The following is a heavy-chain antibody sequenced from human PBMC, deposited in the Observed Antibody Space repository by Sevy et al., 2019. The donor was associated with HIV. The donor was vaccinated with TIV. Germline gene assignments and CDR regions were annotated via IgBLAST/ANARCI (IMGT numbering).Heavy chain of an antibody. J-gene: IGHJ4*02. CDR3: ARAYGDYVGGYYFDY. V-gene: IGHV3-21*01. CDR1: GFTFSLYS. D-gene: IGHD4-17*01. Sequence: GGSLRFSCAASGFTFSLYSLNWVRQAPGKGLEWVSSITRSSSYIYYTDSVKGRFTISRDNAKNSLYLQMNSLRVEDTAVYYCARAYGDYVGGYYFDYWGQGALVTVSS. CDR2: ITRSSSYI.